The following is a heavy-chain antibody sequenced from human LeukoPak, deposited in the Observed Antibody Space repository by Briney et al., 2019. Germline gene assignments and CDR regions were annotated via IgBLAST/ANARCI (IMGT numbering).Heavy chain of an antibody. Sequence: GGSLRLSCAASGFTFDDYAMHWVRQAPGKGLEWVSLISGDGGSTYYADSVKGRFTISRDNSKNSLYLQMNSLRTEYTALYYCAKDLDYYDSSGVDYWGQGTLVTVSS. CDR2: ISGDGGST. CDR1: GFTFDDYA. CDR3: AKDLDYYDSSGVDY. V-gene: IGHV3-43*02. J-gene: IGHJ4*02. D-gene: IGHD3-22*01.